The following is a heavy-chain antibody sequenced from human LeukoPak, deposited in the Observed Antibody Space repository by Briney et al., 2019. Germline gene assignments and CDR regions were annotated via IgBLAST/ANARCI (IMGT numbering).Heavy chain of an antibody. CDR1: GYTFTSYD. V-gene: IGHV1-8*01. CDR2: MNPNSGNT. CDR3: ARGGTYYDILTGYYPLKLAYYYYGMDV. J-gene: IGHJ6*02. Sequence: ASVKVSCKASGYTFTSYDINWVRQATGQGLEWMGWMNPNSGNTGYAQKFQGRVTMTRNTSISTAYMELSSLRSEDTAVYYCARGGTYYDILTGYYPLKLAYYYYGMDVWGQGNTVTVSS. D-gene: IGHD3-9*01.